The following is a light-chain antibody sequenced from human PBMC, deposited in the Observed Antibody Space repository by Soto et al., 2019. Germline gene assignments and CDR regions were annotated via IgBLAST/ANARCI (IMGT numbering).Light chain of an antibody. J-gene: IGLJ2*01. CDR3: QVWDSSSDHPGHVV. Sequence: SYELTQSPSVSVAPGKTARITCGGNNIGSKSVHWYQQKPGQAPVLVIYYDSDRPSGIPERFSGSNSGNTATLTISRVEAGDEADYYCQVWDSSSDHPGHVVFGGGTKLTVL. CDR2: YDS. V-gene: IGLV3-21*04. CDR1: NIGSKS.